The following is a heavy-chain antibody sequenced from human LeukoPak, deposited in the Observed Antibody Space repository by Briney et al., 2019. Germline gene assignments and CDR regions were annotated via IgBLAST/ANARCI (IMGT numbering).Heavy chain of an antibody. D-gene: IGHD3-10*01. CDR3: ARRAYSGSGSSDY. CDR2: IHPTDSQT. CDR1: GYNFANFW. V-gene: IGHV5-51*01. Sequence: GESLKISCYDSGYNFANFWIGWVRQMPGKGLEWMGIIHPTDSQTLYSPSFQGQVTISVDRSINTAYLQWSSLKASHTAMYYCARRAYSGSGSSDYWGQGTLVTVSS. J-gene: IGHJ4*02.